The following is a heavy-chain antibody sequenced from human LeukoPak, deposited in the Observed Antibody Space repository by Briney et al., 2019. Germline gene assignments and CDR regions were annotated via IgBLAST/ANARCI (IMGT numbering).Heavy chain of an antibody. CDR2: ISAYNGNT. D-gene: IGHD1-26*01. J-gene: IGHJ6*03. V-gene: IGHV1-18*01. CDR1: GYTFTSYD. CDR3: ARVVGATNYYYYYMDV. Sequence: ASVKVSCKASGYTFTSYDINWVRQAPGQGLEWMGWISAYNGNTNYAQKLQGRVNMTTDTSTSTAYMELRSLRSDDTAVYYCARVVGATNYYYYYMDVWGKGTTVTVSS.